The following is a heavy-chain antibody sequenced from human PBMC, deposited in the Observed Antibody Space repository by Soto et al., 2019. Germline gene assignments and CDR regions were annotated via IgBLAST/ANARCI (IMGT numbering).Heavy chain of an antibody. V-gene: IGHV4-31*03. J-gene: IGHJ5*02. CDR1: GGSISSGGYY. D-gene: IGHD1-26*01. CDR3: ARGELRFWFDP. CDR2: IYYSGST. Sequence: QVQLQESGPGLVKPSQTLSLTCTVSGGSISSGGYYWSWIRQHPGKGLEWIGYIYYSGSTYYNPSLKNRVTISEDTSKNQFSLKLSSVTAADTAVYYCARGELRFWFDPWGQGTLVTVSS.